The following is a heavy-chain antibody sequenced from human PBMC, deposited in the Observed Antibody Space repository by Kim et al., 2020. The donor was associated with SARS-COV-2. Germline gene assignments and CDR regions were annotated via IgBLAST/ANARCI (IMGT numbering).Heavy chain of an antibody. V-gene: IGHV4-4*02. Sequence: SETLSLTCAVSGGSISSSNWWCWFRQPPGKGLEWIGEIYHSGSTNYNPSLKSRLTISVDKSKNQFSLMLIPVTAADNAVYYCARDPHGSGISGNRFDYWG. CDR1: GGSISSSNW. J-gene: IGHJ4*01. CDR3: ARDPHGSGISGNRFDY. CDR2: IYHSGST. D-gene: IGHD3-10*01.